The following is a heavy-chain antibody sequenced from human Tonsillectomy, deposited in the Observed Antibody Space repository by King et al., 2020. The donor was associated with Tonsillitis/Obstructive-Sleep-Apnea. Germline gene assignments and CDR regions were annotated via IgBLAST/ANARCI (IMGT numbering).Heavy chain of an antibody. CDR1: GYTFTKYA. J-gene: IGHJ4*02. CDR2: INTDTRNP. D-gene: IGHD3-3*01. Sequence: QLVQSGSELKKPGASVKVSCKASGYTFTKYAVIWVRQAPGQGLEWMGWINTDTRNPTYAQAFTGRFVFSLDTSIRTAYLQISSLKVEDTAVYFCARDFCSAFRGPDYWGQGTLVTVSS. V-gene: IGHV7-4-1*02. CDR3: ARDFCSAFRGPDY.